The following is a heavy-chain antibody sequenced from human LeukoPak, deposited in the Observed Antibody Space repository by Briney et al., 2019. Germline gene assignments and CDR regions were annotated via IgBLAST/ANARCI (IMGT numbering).Heavy chain of an antibody. D-gene: IGHD5-18*01. CDR1: GDSIGRGSYY. J-gene: IGHJ4*02. CDR3: ARDICGYNYGCFDS. V-gene: IGHV4-61*02. Sequence: SETLSLTCAVSGDSIGRGSYYWGWIRQPAGKAPEWIGRIFNTGSTSYDPSLKSRVTISVDTSKNQFSLNLRSVTAADTAVYYCARDICGYNYGCFDSWGQGTLVTVSS. CDR2: IFNTGST.